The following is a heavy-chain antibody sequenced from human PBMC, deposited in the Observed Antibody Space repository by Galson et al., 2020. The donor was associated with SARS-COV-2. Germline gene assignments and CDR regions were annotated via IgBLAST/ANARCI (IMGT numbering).Heavy chain of an antibody. CDR1: GFTFSSYA. Sequence: QLGESLKISCAASGFTFSSYAMHWVRQAPGKGLEWVAVISYDGSNKYYADSVKGRFTISRDNSKNTLYLQMNSLRAEDTAVYYCARGWGGYRYFQHWGQGTLVTVSS. D-gene: IGHD3-3*01. V-gene: IGHV3-30*04. CDR3: ARGWGGYRYFQH. J-gene: IGHJ1*01. CDR2: ISYDGSNK.